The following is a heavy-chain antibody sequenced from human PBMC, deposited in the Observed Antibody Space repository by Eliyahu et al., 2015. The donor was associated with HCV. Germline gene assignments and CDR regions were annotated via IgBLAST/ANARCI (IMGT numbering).Heavy chain of an antibody. V-gene: IGHV4-31*03. D-gene: IGHD3-10*01. Sequence: QVQLQESGPGLVKPSQTLSLTXTVSGGXISXGGYYWSWIRXPPGKGLEWIGYIGDSGSTYYNPSLKSRVTIAVDTSKNQFSLKLSSVTAADTAVYYCAREPLHKGIYLQYYFDYWGQGTLVTVSS. CDR3: AREPLHKGIYLQYYFDY. J-gene: IGHJ4*02. CDR2: IGDSGST. CDR1: GGXISXGGYY.